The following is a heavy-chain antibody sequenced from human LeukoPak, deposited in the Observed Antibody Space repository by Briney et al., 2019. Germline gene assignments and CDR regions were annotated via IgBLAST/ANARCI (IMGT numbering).Heavy chain of an antibody. CDR1: GYTLTELS. D-gene: IGHD6-13*01. CDR3: ARVVAAAGTRYYYYGMDV. J-gene: IGHJ6*02. Sequence: ASVKVSCKVSGYTLTELSMHWVRQAPGKGLEWMGGFDPEDGETIYAQKLQGRVTMTTDTSTSTAYMELRSLRSDDTAVYYCARVVAAAGTRYYYYGMDVWGQGTTVTVSS. V-gene: IGHV1-24*01. CDR2: FDPEDGET.